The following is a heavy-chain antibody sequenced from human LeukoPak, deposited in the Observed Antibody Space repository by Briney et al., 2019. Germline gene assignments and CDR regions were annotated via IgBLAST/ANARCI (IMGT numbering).Heavy chain of an antibody. D-gene: IGHD3-22*01. V-gene: IGHV3-23*01. CDR2: ISGSGGST. CDR3: AKVEDYYDSSGYSRDEYFQH. J-gene: IGHJ1*01. Sequence: PGGSLRLSCAASGFTFSSYWMSWVRQAPGKGLEWVSAISGSGGSTYYADSVKGRFTISRDNSKNTLYLQMNSLRAEDTAVYYCAKVEDYYDSSGYSRDEYFQHWGQGTLVTVSS. CDR1: GFTFSSYW.